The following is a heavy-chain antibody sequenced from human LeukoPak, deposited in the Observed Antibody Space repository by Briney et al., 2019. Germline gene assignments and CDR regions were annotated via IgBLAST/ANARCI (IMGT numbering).Heavy chain of an antibody. D-gene: IGHD3-22*01. CDR1: GFTVRTTY. CDR2: LYTGGGT. J-gene: IGHJ4*02. CDR3: TRSGYRHPYHFDS. Sequence: GGSLRLSCAASGFTVRTTYMSWVRQAPGKGPEWVSVLYTGGGTDYADSVKGRFTISRDNSKNTLSLQMNTLRAEDTAIYYCTRSGYRHPYHFDSWGQGTLVTVSS. V-gene: IGHV3-53*01.